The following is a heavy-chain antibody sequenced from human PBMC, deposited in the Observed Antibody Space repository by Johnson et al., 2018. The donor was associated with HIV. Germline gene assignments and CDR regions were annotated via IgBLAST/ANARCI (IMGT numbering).Heavy chain of an antibody. CDR2: ISSSSYTI. D-gene: IGHD1-26*01. Sequence: VQLVESGGGLVQPGGSLRLSCAASGFTFSSYSMNWVRQAPGKGLEWLSYISSSSYTIYYADSVKGRFTISRDNAKNSLYLQMNSLRAEDTAVYYCARDPFSGSYRDGAFDMWGQGTMVTVSS. CDR1: GFTFSSYS. V-gene: IGHV3-48*01. CDR3: ARDPFSGSYRDGAFDM. J-gene: IGHJ3*02.